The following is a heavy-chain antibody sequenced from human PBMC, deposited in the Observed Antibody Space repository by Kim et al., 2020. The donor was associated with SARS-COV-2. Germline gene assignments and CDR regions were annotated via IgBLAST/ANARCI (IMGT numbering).Heavy chain of an antibody. V-gene: IGHV3-23*01. CDR3: AKDRGDILYCGAPYYSFDY. Sequence: GRFTISRDTSKNTPYLQMNSLRAEDTAVYYCAKDRGDILYCGAPYYSFDYWGQGTLVTVSS. D-gene: IGHD3-9*01. J-gene: IGHJ4*02.